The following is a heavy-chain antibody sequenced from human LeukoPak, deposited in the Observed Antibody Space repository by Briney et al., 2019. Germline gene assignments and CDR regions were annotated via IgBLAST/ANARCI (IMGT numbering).Heavy chain of an antibody. Sequence: SETLSLTCTVSGGSISSSSYYWGWIRQPPGKGLEWIGSIYYSGGTYYNPSLKSRVTISVDTSKNQFSLKLSSVTAADTAVYYCARGMVRGVFDYWGQGTLVTVSS. CDR3: ARGMVRGVFDY. D-gene: IGHD3-10*01. V-gene: IGHV4-39*07. J-gene: IGHJ4*02. CDR1: GGSISSSSYY. CDR2: IYYSGGT.